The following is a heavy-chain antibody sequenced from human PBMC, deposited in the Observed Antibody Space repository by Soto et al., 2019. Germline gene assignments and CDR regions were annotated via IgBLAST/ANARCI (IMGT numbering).Heavy chain of an antibody. D-gene: IGHD2-21*02. V-gene: IGHV4-31*03. J-gene: IGHJ4*02. CDR1: GGSIGSGGYY. Sequence: SETMCLTCTVAGGSIGSGGYYWSWIRQHPGKGLEWIGYIYYSGSTYYNPSLKSRVTISVDTSKNQFSLKLSSVTAADTAVYYCARNSIGIMTAIDYWGQGTLVTVSS. CDR3: ARNSIGIMTAIDY. CDR2: IYYSGST.